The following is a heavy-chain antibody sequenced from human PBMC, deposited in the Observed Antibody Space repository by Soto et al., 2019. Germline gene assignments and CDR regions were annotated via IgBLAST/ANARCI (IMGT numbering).Heavy chain of an antibody. V-gene: IGHV2-26*01. CDR3: ARVRPPFSGYDTFDF. Sequence: QVTLKESGPVLVKPTETLTLTCTVSGFSLSSSTMGVGWIRQPPGKPLEWLAHIFSDDEKSYSTSLKSRLTNSKDTSRSQVVLTMTNMDPADTATYYCARVRPPFSGYDTFDFWGQGALVAVSS. D-gene: IGHD5-12*01. J-gene: IGHJ4*02. CDR2: IFSDDEK. CDR1: GFSLSSSTMG.